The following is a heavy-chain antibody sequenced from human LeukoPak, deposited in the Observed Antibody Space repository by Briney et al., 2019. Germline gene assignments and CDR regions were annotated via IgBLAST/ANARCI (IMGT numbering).Heavy chain of an antibody. D-gene: IGHD4-11*01. CDR3: ARAYSKGYYYMDV. V-gene: IGHV4-39*07. J-gene: IGHJ6*03. Sequence: SETLSLTCTVSGGSISSSSYYWGWIRQPPGKGLEWIGSIYYSGSTYYNPSLKSRVTISIDTSKNQFSLKLSSVTAADTAVYYCARAYSKGYYYMDVWGKGTTVTVSS. CDR1: GGSISSSSYY. CDR2: IYYSGST.